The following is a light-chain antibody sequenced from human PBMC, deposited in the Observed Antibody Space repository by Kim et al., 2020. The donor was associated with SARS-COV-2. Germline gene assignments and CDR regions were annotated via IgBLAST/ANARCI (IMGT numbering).Light chain of an antibody. CDR1: NSNIGRNG. J-gene: IGLJ2*01. CDR2: NNN. V-gene: IGLV1-44*01. Sequence: QRVTVPCSGSNSNIGRNGVSWYHQVPGTAPKLLIYNNNQRPSGVPDRFAGSKSGTSASLAISGLQSEDEGDYHCAAWDDTLKGSVIFGGGTQLTVL. CDR3: AAWDDTLKGSVI.